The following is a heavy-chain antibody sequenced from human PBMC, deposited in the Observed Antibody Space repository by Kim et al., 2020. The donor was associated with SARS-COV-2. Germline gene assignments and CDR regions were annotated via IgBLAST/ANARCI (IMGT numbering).Heavy chain of an antibody. Sequence: ASVKVSCKASGYTFITYYMHWVRQAPGQGLEWMGIIDPSGYSTSHAQKFQGRMTMTRDTSTSTVYMELSSLRSEDTAVYYCARGGVGVTDYWGQGTLVTV. D-gene: IGHD1-26*01. V-gene: IGHV1-46*01. J-gene: IGHJ4*02. CDR1: GYTFITYY. CDR2: IDPSGYST. CDR3: ARGGVGVTDY.